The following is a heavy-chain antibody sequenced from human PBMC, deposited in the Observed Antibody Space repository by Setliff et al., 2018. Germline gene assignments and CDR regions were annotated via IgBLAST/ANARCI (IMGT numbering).Heavy chain of an antibody. CDR3: ARGPPDFVVVPAAAKFDY. CDR2: NSV. J-gene: IGHJ4*02. CDR1: GYSFTNYG. D-gene: IGHD2-2*01. Sequence: ASVKVSCKTSGYSFTNYGINWVRQAPGRGLEWMGWNSVYAREFQGRVTMTIDTPTSTAYMELRSLRSDDTAVYYCARGPPDFVVVPAAAKFDYWGPGTLVTSPQ. V-gene: IGHV1-18*01.